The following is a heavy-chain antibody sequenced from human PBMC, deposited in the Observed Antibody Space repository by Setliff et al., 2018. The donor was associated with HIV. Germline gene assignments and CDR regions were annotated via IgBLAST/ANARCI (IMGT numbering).Heavy chain of an antibody. J-gene: IGHJ4*02. CDR1: RGSISSGTYY. V-gene: IGHV4-39*01. Sequence: SETLSLTCTVSRGSISSGTYYWTWIRQPPGKGLEWIGSIFSDGATYYNPSLSSRVTISWDTSKNQFSLKLRSVTAADTAVYYCARQPLYNDYDWRSYYFDYWGQGSLVTVSS. CDR3: ARQPLYNDYDWRSYYFDY. CDR2: IFSDGAT. D-gene: IGHD5-12*01.